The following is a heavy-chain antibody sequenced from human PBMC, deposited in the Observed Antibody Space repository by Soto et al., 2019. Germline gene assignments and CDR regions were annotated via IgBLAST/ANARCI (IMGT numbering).Heavy chain of an antibody. J-gene: IGHJ2*01. V-gene: IGHV1-69*08. CDR2: IIPVLGLP. Sequence: QVQLVQSGAEVTKPGSSVKVSCKASGGTFSSYTISWARQAPGQGLEWMGRIIPVLGLPNYAQKFQGRVTITAEKSTCTAYMELSSLRSEDTAVYYCARDRCSSTTCASGYWYFDLWGRGTLVTVTS. CDR3: ARDRCSSTTCASGYWYFDL. D-gene: IGHD2-2*01. CDR1: GGTFSSYT.